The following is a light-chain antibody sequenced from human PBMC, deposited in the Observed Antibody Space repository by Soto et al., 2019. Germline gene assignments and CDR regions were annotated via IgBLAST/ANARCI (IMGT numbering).Light chain of an antibody. CDR1: QSVSGN. V-gene: IGKV3-15*01. CDR3: QQYNNWPTWT. J-gene: IGKJ1*01. CDR2: DAS. Sequence: EVVMTQSRTTLSVSPGEGATLSFRASQSVSGNLAWYQQKPGQAPRLLIYDASTRATGIPARFSGSGSGTEFTLTISSLQSEDFAVYYCQQYNNWPTWTFGQGTKVDI.